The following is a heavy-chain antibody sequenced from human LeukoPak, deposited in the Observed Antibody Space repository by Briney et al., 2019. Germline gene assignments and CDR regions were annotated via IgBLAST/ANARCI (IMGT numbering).Heavy chain of an antibody. V-gene: IGHV3-66*02. CDR1: GFTVSSNY. Sequence: PGGSLRLSCAASGFTVSSNYMSWVRQAPGKGLEWVSVIYSGGSTYYADSVKGRFTISRDNSKNTLYLQMNSLRAEDTAVYYRARENTAMVAFDYWGQGTLVTVSS. CDR2: IYSGGST. CDR3: ARENTAMVAFDY. D-gene: IGHD5-18*01. J-gene: IGHJ4*02.